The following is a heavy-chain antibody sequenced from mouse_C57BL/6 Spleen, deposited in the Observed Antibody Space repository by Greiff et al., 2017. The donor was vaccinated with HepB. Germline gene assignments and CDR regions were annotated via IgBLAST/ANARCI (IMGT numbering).Heavy chain of an antibody. V-gene: IGHV1-62-2*01. J-gene: IGHJ4*01. CDR1: GYTFTEYT. D-gene: IGHD1-1*01. Sequence: QVQLQQSGAELVKPGASVKLSCKASGYTFTEYTIHWVKQRSGQGLEWIGWFYPGSGSIKYNEKFKDKATFTADKSSSTVYMELSRLTSEDSAVYFCARHEGSSYYYGNGYYAMDYWGQGTSVTVSS. CDR3: ARHEGSSYYYGNGYYAMDY. CDR2: FYPGSGSI.